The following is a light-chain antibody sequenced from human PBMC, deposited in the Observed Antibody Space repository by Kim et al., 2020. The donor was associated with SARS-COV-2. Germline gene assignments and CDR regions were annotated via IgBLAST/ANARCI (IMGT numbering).Light chain of an antibody. Sequence: ASVGDRVTITGRASQGISSWLAWYQQKPGKAPKLLMYAASSLQTGVPARFSGSGSGTDFSLTISSLQPEDFATYYCQQTNSFPHTFGGGTKVDIK. V-gene: IGKV1-12*01. CDR1: QGISSW. J-gene: IGKJ4*01. CDR3: QQTNSFPHT. CDR2: AAS.